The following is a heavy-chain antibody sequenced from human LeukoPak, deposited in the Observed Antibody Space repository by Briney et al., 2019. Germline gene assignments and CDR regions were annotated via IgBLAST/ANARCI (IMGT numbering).Heavy chain of an antibody. Sequence: ASVKVSCKASGYTFTSYDINWVRQATGQGLEWMGWINPNSGGTNYAQKFQGRVTMTRDTSISTAYMELSRLRSDDTAVYYCARDHRGYCSSTSCYTFDYWGQGTLVTVSS. CDR2: INPNSGGT. J-gene: IGHJ4*02. D-gene: IGHD2-2*02. CDR3: ARDHRGYCSSTSCYTFDY. CDR1: GYTFTSYD. V-gene: IGHV1-2*02.